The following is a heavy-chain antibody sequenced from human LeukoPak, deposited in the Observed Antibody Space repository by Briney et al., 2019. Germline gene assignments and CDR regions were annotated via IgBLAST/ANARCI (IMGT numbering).Heavy chain of an antibody. Sequence: ASVKVSCKASGYTFTGYYMHWVRQAPGQGLEWMGWINPNSGGTNYAQKFQGRVTMTRDTSISTAYMELSRLRSDDTAVYYCARGPTASYYDFWSGYFDYWGQGTLVTVSS. V-gene: IGHV1-2*02. CDR3: ARGPTASYYDFWSGYFDY. D-gene: IGHD3-3*01. CDR1: GYTFTGYY. CDR2: INPNSGGT. J-gene: IGHJ4*02.